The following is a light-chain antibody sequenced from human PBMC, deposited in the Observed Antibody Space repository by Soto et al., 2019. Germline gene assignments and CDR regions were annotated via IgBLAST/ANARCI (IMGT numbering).Light chain of an antibody. CDR1: SSDVGGYNF. CDR3: SSYTSSVTLV. J-gene: IGLJ2*01. V-gene: IGLV2-14*01. CDR2: EVS. Sequence: QSALTQPASVSGSPGQSITISRTGTSSDVGGYNFVSWYQQHPGKAPKLMIYEVSNRPSGVSYRFSGSKSGNTASLTISGLQAEDEADYYCSSYTSSVTLVFGGGTKLTVL.